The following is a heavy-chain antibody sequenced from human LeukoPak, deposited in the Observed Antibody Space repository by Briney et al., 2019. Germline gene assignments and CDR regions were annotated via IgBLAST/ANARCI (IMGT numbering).Heavy chain of an antibody. Sequence: QSGGSLRLSCAASGFTFSNYAMSWVRQAPGKGLECVSSSDGSIGSTYYADSVKGRFTISRDNSKNTLYLQMNSLRAEDTALYYCAKAPPYGSGWFQYYFDYWGQGTLVTVSS. J-gene: IGHJ4*02. CDR1: GFTFSNYA. V-gene: IGHV3-23*01. CDR2: SDGSIGST. D-gene: IGHD6-19*01. CDR3: AKAPPYGSGWFQYYFDY.